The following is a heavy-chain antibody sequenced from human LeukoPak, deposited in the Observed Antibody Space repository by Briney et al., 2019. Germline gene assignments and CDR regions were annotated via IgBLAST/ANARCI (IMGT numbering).Heavy chain of an antibody. V-gene: IGHV3-48*04. D-gene: IGHD2-2*03. CDR2: ITTSGNTI. CDR1: GFTFSSYD. Sequence: GGSLRLSCAASGFTFSSYDMNWFRQAPGKRPEWVAFITTSGNTIYYADSVKGRFTISRDNAKNSLYLQMNSLRGEDTAVYYCARDRSWIRDYWGQGTLVTVSS. J-gene: IGHJ4*02. CDR3: ARDRSWIRDY.